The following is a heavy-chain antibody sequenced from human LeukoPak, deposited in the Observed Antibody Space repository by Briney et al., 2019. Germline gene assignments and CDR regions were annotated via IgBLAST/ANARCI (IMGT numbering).Heavy chain of an antibody. CDR3: ARYIRDGQYLSPLDY. V-gene: IGHV4-59*01. CDR1: GDSISPYY. Sequence: PSETLSLTCTVSGDSISPYYWSWIRQPPGKELEWIGYISYSGSTRYNPSLKSRVSMSVDTSKNQFSLRLTSATAADTAVYYCARYIRDGQYLSPLDYWGQGTLVTVSS. J-gene: IGHJ4*02. D-gene: IGHD5-24*01. CDR2: ISYSGST.